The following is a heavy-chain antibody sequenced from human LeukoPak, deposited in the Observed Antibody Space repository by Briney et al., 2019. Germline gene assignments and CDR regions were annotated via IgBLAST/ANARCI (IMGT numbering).Heavy chain of an antibody. Sequence: SETLSLTCAVSGGSISSSNWWSWVRQPPGKGLEWIGEIYHSGSTNYNPSLKSRVTISVDKSKNQFSLKLSSVTAADTAVYYCARAPFYDYVWGSYRYRAFDIWGQGTMVTVSS. CDR3: ARAPFYDYVWGSYRYRAFDI. J-gene: IGHJ3*02. CDR1: GGSISSSNW. CDR2: IYHSGST. V-gene: IGHV4-4*02. D-gene: IGHD3-16*02.